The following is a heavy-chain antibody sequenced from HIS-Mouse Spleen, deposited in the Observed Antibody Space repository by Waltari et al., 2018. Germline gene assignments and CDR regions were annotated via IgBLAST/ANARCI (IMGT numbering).Heavy chain of an antibody. V-gene: IGHV4-34*01. J-gene: IGHJ4*02. D-gene: IGHD6-6*01. Sequence: QVQLQQWGAGLLKPSETLSLTCAVYGGSFSGYYWSWIRQPPGKGLEWIGEINHSGSPNYTPSLKSRVTISVDTSKNQFSLKLSSVTAADTCARAGYSSSSFDYWGQGTLVTVSS. CDR1: GGSFSGYY. CDR3: YSSSSFDY. CDR2: INHSGSP.